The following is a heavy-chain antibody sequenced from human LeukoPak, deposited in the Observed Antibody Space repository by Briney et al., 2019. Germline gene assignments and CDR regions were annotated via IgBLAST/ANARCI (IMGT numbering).Heavy chain of an antibody. CDR3: ARLRRDGYPLGY. J-gene: IGHJ4*02. V-gene: IGHV3-11*04. CDR1: GFTFSDYY. D-gene: IGHD5-24*01. Sequence: PGGSLRLSXAASGFTFSDYYMSWIRQAPGKGLEWVSYISSSGSTIYYADSVKGRFTISGDNAKNSLYLQMNSLRAEDTAVYYCARLRRDGYPLGYWGQGTLVTVSS. CDR2: ISSSGSTI.